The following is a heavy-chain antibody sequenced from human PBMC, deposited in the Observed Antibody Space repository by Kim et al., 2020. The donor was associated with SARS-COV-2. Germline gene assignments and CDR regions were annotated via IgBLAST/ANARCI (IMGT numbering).Heavy chain of an antibody. CDR2: IIPIFGTA. J-gene: IGHJ6*02. V-gene: IGHV1-69*13. D-gene: IGHD1-7*01. CDR3: ARVGGDGTTSSYYYGMDV. Sequence: SVKVSCKASGGTFSSYAISWVRQAPGQGLEWMGGIIPIFGTANYAQKFQGRVTITADESTSTAYMELSSLRSEDTAVYYCARVGGDGTTSSYYYGMDVWGQGTTVTVSS. CDR1: GGTFSSYA.